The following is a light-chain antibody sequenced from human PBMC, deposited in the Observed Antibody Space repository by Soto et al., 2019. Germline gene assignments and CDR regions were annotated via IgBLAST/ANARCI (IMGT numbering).Light chain of an antibody. V-gene: IGLV2-14*01. CDR2: SVS. CDR1: SSDIGAYDH. CDR3: ISYTVSRSYV. J-gene: IGLJ1*01. Sequence: QSVVTQPASVSGAPGQSITISCRGTSSDIGAYDHVAWFQQFPGKTPKLVIYSVSNRPSGVSYRFSGSKSGNTASLTISGLQADDEADYYCISYTVSRSYVFGPGTKVTVL.